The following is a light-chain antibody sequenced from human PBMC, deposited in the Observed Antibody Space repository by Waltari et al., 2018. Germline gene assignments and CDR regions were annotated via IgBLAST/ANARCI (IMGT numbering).Light chain of an antibody. V-gene: IGKV1-5*03. Sequence: DIQMTQSPSTLSASIGERVTITGRASRSISKWLAWYQQKPGKAPKLLIYKATYLQSGVPSRFSGIGSGTEFTLTISSLQPDDFATYYCQQYDNFPLTFGGGTKVEIK. CDR2: KAT. CDR1: RSISKW. CDR3: QQYDNFPLT. J-gene: IGKJ4*01.